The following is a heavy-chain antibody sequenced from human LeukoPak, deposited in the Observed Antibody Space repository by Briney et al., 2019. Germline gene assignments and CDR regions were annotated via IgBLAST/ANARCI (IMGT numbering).Heavy chain of an antibody. D-gene: IGHD6-6*01. J-gene: IGHJ4*02. CDR1: GFTFSSYS. V-gene: IGHV3-21*01. Sequence: PGGSLRLSCAASGFTFSSYSMNWVRQAPGKGLEWVSSIISSSRYIYYADSVKGRFTISRDNAKDSLYLQMNSLGAEDTAVYYCARGRYSSSSRPVDYWGQGTLVTVSS. CDR2: IISSSRYI. CDR3: ARGRYSSSSRPVDY.